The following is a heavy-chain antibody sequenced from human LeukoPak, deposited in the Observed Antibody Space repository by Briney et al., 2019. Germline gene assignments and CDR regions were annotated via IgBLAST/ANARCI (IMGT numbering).Heavy chain of an antibody. J-gene: IGHJ4*02. Sequence: GGSLRLSCAASGFTFSSYAMSWVRQAPGKGLEWVSAISISGSKTYYADSVKGRFTISRDNSKNTLYLQMNSLRAEDTAVYYCANEIRPNDYWGQGTQVTVSS. V-gene: IGHV3-23*01. CDR1: GFTFSSYA. CDR2: ISISGSKT. D-gene: IGHD4-17*01. CDR3: ANEIRPNDY.